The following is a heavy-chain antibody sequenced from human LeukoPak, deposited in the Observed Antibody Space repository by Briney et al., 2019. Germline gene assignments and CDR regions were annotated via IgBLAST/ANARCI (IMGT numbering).Heavy chain of an antibody. J-gene: IGHJ3*02. Sequence: SETLSLTCTVSGGSISSYYWSWIRQPPGKGLEWIGYIYYSGSTNYNPSLKSRVTISVDKSKNQFSLKLSSVTAADTAVYYCARKGPRWLQNSPRLGSAKRGDAFDIWGQGTMVTVSS. V-gene: IGHV4-59*12. CDR2: IYYSGST. D-gene: IGHD5-24*01. CDR3: ARKGPRWLQNSPRLGSAKRGDAFDI. CDR1: GGSISSYY.